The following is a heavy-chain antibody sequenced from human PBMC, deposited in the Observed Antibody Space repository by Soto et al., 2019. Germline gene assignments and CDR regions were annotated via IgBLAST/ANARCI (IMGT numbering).Heavy chain of an antibody. CDR2: IYYSGST. CDR3: AREAWSGYDSLFDY. V-gene: IGHV4-59*01. J-gene: IGHJ4*02. D-gene: IGHD5-12*01. CDR1: GGSISSYY. Sequence: SETLSLTCTVSGGSISSYYWSWIRQPPGKGLEWIGYIYYSGSTNYNPSLKSRVTISVDTSKNQFSLKLSSVTAADTAVYYCAREAWSGYDSLFDYWGQGTLVTVS.